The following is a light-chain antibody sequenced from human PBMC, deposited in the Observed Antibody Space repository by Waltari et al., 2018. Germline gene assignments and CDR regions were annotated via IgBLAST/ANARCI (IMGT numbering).Light chain of an antibody. V-gene: IGKV3-20*01. CDR3: QHYVRLPAT. J-gene: IGKJ1*01. CDR1: QSVSRS. Sequence: IVLPQSPGTLSLSPGERATLSCRASQSVSRSLAWYQQKPGQAPKLLIYGASTRGTGIPDRFTGSGSGTDFSLTISRLEPEDFAIYFCQHYVRLPATFGQGTKVEIK. CDR2: GAS.